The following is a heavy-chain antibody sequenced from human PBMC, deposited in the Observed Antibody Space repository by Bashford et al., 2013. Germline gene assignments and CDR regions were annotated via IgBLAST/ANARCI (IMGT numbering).Heavy chain of an antibody. CDR3: ARVRRFGITMVQGDQALDY. J-gene: IGHJ4*02. Sequence: GSLRLSCAASGFTFSSYAMHWVRQAPGKGLEWVAVISYDGSNKYYADSVKGRFTISRDNSKNTLYLQMNSLRAEDTAVYYCARVRRFGITMVQGDQALDYWGQGTLVTVSS. V-gene: IGHV3-30-3*01. D-gene: IGHD3-10*01. CDR2: ISYDGSNK. CDR1: GFTFSSYA.